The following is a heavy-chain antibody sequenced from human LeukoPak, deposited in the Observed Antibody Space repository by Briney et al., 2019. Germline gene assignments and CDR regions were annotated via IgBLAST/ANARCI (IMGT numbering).Heavy chain of an antibody. D-gene: IGHD2-2*02. CDR2: INPSGGST. CDR3: AREYCSSISCYTGTHMDV. CDR1: GYTFTSYY. Sequence: ASVKVSCKASGYTFTSYYMHWVRQAPGQGLEWMGIINPSGGSTSYAQKFQGRVTMTRDMSTSTVYMELSSLRSEDTAVYYCAREYCSSISCYTGTHMDVWGKGTTVTVSS. V-gene: IGHV1-46*01. J-gene: IGHJ6*03.